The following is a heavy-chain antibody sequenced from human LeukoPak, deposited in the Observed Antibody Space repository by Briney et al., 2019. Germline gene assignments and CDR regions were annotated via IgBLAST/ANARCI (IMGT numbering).Heavy chain of an antibody. CDR1: GFTFSSYA. CDR2: ISGSGGST. J-gene: IGHJ4*02. CDR3: AKDGIIAVAGTMDY. V-gene: IGHV3-23*01. D-gene: IGHD6-19*01. Sequence: PGGSLRLSCAASGFTFSSYAMSWVRQAPGKGLEWVSAISGSGGSTYYADSVKGRFTISRDNSKNTLYLQMSSLRAEDTAVYYCAKDGIIAVAGTMDYWGQGTLVTVSS.